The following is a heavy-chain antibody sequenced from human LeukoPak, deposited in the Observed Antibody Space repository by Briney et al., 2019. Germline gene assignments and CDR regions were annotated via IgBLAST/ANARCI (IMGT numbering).Heavy chain of an antibody. CDR2: ISSSGSTI. Sequence: GGSLRLSCAASGFTFSDYYMSWIRQAPGKGLEWVSYISSSGSTIFYADSVKGRFTISRDNAKHSLYLQMNSLRAQHTAVYYCARQAPDRSGYYGHWGQGTLVTVSS. CDR1: GFTFSDYY. V-gene: IGHV3-11*01. CDR3: ARQAPDRSGYYGH. D-gene: IGHD3-22*01. J-gene: IGHJ4*02.